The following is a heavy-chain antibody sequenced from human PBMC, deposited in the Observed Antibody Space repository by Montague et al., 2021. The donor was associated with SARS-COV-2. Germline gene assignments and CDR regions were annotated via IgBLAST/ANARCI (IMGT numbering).Heavy chain of an antibody. D-gene: IGHD6-19*01. CDR3: VTTGKTAVAGQFDY. J-gene: IGHJ4*02. CDR1: GGSIRSTTFY. V-gene: IGHV4-39*07. CDR2: IYEGNTT. Sequence: SETLSLTCTVSGGSIRSTTFYWCWLRQSPGKGLELIGYIYEGNTTYYNPPLKSRVAISLATPNNQSSLKITSLIVADTAIYYCVTTGKTAVAGQFDYWGPGILVTVSS.